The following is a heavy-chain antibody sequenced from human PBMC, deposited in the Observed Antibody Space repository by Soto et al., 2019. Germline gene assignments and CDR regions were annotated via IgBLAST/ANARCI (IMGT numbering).Heavy chain of an antibody. CDR1: GFTFSSYG. CDR3: AXDLDCSSTSCYNPGMDV. CDR2: ISYDGSNK. J-gene: IGHJ6*02. Sequence: GGSLRLSCAASGFTFSSYGMHWVRQAPGKGLEWVAVISYDGSNKYYADSVKGRFTISRDNSKNTLYLQMNSLRAEDTAVYYCAXDLDCSSTSCYNPGMDVWGPGTTVTVSS. V-gene: IGHV3-30*18. D-gene: IGHD2-2*02.